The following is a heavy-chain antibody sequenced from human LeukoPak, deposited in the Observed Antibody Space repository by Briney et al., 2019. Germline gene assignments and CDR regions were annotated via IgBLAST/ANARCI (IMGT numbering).Heavy chain of an antibody. CDR1: GGSFSSYY. CDR3: ARHFGWFDP. V-gene: IGHV4-39*01. D-gene: IGHD3-10*01. J-gene: IGHJ5*02. Sequence: SETLSLTCAVYGGSFSSYYWGWIRQPPGKGLEWIGSIYYSGSTYYNPSLKSRVTISVDTSKNQFSLKLSSVTAADTAVYYCARHFGWFDPWGQGTLVTVSS. CDR2: IYYSGST.